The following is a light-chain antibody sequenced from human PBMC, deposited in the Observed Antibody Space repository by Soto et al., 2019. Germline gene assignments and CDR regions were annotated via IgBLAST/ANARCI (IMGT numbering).Light chain of an antibody. CDR3: QHYLNYPIT. CDR2: GAS. V-gene: IGKV1-8*01. Sequence: AIRLTQSPSALSSSIGDTVTITCRASQDICSFLAWYQQKPGTAPKVLISGASDLHGGVPSRFSGSGSRTDFTLTITHLQSEDFATYYCQHYLNYPITFGQGTRLEIK. CDR1: QDICSF. J-gene: IGKJ5*01.